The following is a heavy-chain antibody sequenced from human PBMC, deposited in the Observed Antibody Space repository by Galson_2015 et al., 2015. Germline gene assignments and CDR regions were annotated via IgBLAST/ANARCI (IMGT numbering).Heavy chain of an antibody. V-gene: IGHV3-53*01. CDR3: AKGPGGNYLTTDY. D-gene: IGHD1-7*01. J-gene: IGHJ4*02. CDR2: IYSGGAT. Sequence: SLRLSCAVSGFTIGSNYMTWVRQAPGKGLECVSVIYSGGATSYADSEKGRFTISKDSSQNTVYLHMKSLRTEDTAIYYCAKGPGGNYLTTDYWGQGTLVTVSS. CDR1: GFTIGSNY.